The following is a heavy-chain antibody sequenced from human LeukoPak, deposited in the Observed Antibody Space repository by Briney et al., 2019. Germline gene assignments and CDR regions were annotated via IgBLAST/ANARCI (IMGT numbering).Heavy chain of an antibody. CDR1: AYTFTVYC. CDR3: ARDVGVPGRGNALDY. J-gene: IGHJ4*02. V-gene: IGHV1-2*02. CDR2: MNITNGGT. D-gene: IGHD2-8*01. Sequence: ASVTVSFNSSAYTFTVYCIHWVRQAPAQGHELMWLMNITNGGTEYTQKFQGSVSMTRDTSTSTAYMDLSSLRSDDTAIYYCARDVGVPGRGNALDYWGQGTLVTVSS.